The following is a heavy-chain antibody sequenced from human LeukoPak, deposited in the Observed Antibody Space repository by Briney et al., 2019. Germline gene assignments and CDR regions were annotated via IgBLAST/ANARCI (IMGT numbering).Heavy chain of an antibody. J-gene: IGHJ3*02. CDR1: GFTFSSYA. CDR3: AKGPHMVRGVAGAFDI. Sequence: PGGSLRLSCAASGFTFSSYAMSWVRQAPGKGLEWVSAISGSDGSTYYADSVKGRFTISRDNSKNTLYPQMNSLRAEDTAVYYCAKGPHMVRGVAGAFDIWGQGTMVTVSS. CDR2: ISGSDGST. V-gene: IGHV3-23*01. D-gene: IGHD3-10*01.